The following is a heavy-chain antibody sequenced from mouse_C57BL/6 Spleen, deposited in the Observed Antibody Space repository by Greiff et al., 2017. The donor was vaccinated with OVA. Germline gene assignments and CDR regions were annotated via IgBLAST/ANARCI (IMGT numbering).Heavy chain of an antibody. CDR2: INPSNGGT. V-gene: IGHV1-53*01. Sequence: QVQLQQPGTELVKPGASVKLSCKASGYTCTSYWMHWVKQRPGQGLEWIGNINPSNGGTNYNEKFKSKATLTVDKSSSTAYMQLSSLTSEDSAVYYCATITTVVAPMDYWGQGTSVTVSS. CDR1: GYTCTSYW. CDR3: ATITTVVAPMDY. J-gene: IGHJ4*01. D-gene: IGHD1-1*01.